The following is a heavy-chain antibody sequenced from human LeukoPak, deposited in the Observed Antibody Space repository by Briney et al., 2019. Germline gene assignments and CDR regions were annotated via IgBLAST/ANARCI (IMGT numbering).Heavy chain of an antibody. CDR2: ISYEGSNK. CDR3: ARDQGYCSGGSCYSYFDH. J-gene: IGHJ4*02. D-gene: IGHD2-15*01. CDR1: GFTFSSYG. Sequence: PGGSLRLSCAAPGFTFSSYGMQWVRQAPGKGLEWVAVISYEGSNKYYADSVKGRFTISRDDSKNTLFLQMKSLRADDTAVYYCARDQGYCSGGSCYSYFDHWGQGTLVTVSS. V-gene: IGHV3-33*01.